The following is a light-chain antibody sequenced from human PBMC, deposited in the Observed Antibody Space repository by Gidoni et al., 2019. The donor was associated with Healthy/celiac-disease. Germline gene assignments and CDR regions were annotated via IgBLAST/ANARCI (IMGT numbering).Light chain of an antibody. V-gene: IGKV3-20*01. J-gene: IGKJ1*01. Sequence: EIVLTQSPGTLSLSPGERATLSCRASQSVSSSYLAWYQQKPGQAPRLLIYGASSRATGIPDRFSGSGSGTDFTLTISRLEPEDFAVYYCQQYGSHGTFGQGTKVEI. CDR2: GAS. CDR3: QQYGSHGT. CDR1: QSVSSSY.